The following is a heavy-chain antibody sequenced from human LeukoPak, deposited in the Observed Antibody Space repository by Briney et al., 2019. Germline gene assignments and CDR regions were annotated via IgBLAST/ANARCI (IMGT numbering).Heavy chain of an antibody. J-gene: IGHJ4*02. CDR2: INSDGSST. CDR3: ARGGSSGYSVWY. D-gene: IGHD3-22*01. Sequence: GGSLRLSCAASGFTFSNYWMHWVRQVPGKGLVWVSRINSDGSSTSYADSVKGRFTISRDNAKNTLYLQMNSLRAEDTAVYYCARGGSSGYSVWYWGQGTLVTVSS. V-gene: IGHV3-74*01. CDR1: GFTFSNYW.